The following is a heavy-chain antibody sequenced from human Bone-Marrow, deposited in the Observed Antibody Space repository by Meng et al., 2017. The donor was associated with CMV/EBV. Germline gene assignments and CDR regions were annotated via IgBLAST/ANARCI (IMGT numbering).Heavy chain of an antibody. CDR2: INHSGST. V-gene: IGHV4-34*01. J-gene: IGHJ5*02. CDR3: ARYLRPGVVPVAMSGLDP. D-gene: IGHD2-2*01. CDR1: GGSLSGYY. Sequence: SETLSLTCAVYGGSLSGYYWSWIRQPPGKGLEWIGEINHSGSTNYNPSLKSRVTITVDTSKNQFSLTLSSVTAADTAVYYCARYLRPGVVPVAMSGLDPWGQGTLVTVSS.